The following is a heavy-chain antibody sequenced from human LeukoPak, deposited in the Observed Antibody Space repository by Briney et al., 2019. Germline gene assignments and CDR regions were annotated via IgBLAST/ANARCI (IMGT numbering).Heavy chain of an antibody. CDR2: IRSKADGGTT. Sequence: PGGSLRLSCTASGFTFSDYAMSWVRQAPGKGLEWVGFIRSKADGGTTEYAASVKGRFSISRENAKNSSYLQMNSLRAGDTAVYYCARDSPYGMDVWGQGTTVTVSS. CDR1: GFTFSDYA. CDR3: ARDSPYGMDV. J-gene: IGHJ6*02. V-gene: IGHV3-49*04.